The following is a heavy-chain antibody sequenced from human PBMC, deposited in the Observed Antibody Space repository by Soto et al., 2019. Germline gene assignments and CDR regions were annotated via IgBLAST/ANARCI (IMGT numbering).Heavy chain of an antibody. CDR2: ISSNGVGT. J-gene: IGHJ6*03. D-gene: IGHD6-6*01. Sequence: WVRQAPGKGLEYVSGISSNGVGTYYANSVQGRFTISRDNSKNTVYLQMGSLRPEDMAVYYCARRARPDFYYMDVWGKGTTVTVSS. CDR3: ARRARPDFYYMDV. V-gene: IGHV3-64*01.